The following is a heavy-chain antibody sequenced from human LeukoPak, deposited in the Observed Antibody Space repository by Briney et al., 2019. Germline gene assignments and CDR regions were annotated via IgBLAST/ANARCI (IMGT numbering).Heavy chain of an antibody. Sequence: SETLSLTCAVYGGSFSGYYWSWIRQPPGKGLEWIGEINHSGSTNYNPSLKSRVTISVDTSKNPFSLKLSSVTAADTAVYYCARAPSFIAVSGTPYGMDVWGQGTTVTVSS. J-gene: IGHJ6*02. D-gene: IGHD6-19*01. CDR2: INHSGST. CDR3: ARAPSFIAVSGTPYGMDV. V-gene: IGHV4-34*01. CDR1: GGSFSGYY.